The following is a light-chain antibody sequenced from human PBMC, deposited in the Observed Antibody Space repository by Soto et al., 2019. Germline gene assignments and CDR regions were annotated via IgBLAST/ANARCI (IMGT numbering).Light chain of an antibody. J-gene: IGKJ3*01. CDR1: ESIGSH. CDR2: AVS. V-gene: IGKV1-39*01. CDR3: QQSYRAPQFT. Sequence: DIQLTQSPSSLSASVGARVTITCRASESIGSHLSWYQQRPGQAPKALIYAVSSLQTGVPSRFSGSGSGTDFTLTISSLQPEDFATYYCQQSYRAPQFTFGPGTKVEIK.